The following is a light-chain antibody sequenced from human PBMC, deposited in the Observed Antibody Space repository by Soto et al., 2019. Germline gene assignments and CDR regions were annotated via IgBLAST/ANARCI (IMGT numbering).Light chain of an antibody. J-gene: IGKJ1*01. V-gene: IGKV3-15*01. Sequence: EVVMTQSPATLSVSPGERATLSCRASQSITSNLAWYQQRPGQTPRLLIYEASTRATGIPDRFSGSGSGTEFTLTISTLQSEDFAVYYCQQYNDWPRTFGQGTKVDIK. CDR2: EAS. CDR3: QQYNDWPRT. CDR1: QSITSN.